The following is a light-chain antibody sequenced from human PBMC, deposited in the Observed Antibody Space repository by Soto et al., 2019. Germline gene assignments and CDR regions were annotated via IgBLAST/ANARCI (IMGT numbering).Light chain of an antibody. V-gene: IGLV2-14*01. J-gene: IGLJ2*01. Sequence: QSALTQPASVSGSPGQSITISCTGTSSDVGAYNYVSWFQQHPGKAPKLMIYEVTNRPSGVSNRFSGSKSGNTASLTISGLQAEDEADYYCSSYTTSSTVVFGGGTKVTF. CDR3: SSYTTSSTVV. CDR2: EVT. CDR1: SSDVGAYNY.